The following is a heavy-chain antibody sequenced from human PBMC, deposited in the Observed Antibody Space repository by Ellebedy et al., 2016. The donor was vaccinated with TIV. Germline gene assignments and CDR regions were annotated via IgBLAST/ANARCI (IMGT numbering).Heavy chain of an antibody. CDR3: ARDPRYSSSRIGDNWFDP. J-gene: IGHJ5*02. D-gene: IGHD6-13*01. Sequence: GESLKISCAASGFTFSSYEMNWVRQAPGKGLEWVSYISSSGSTIYYADSVKGRFTISRDNAKNSLYLQMNSLRAEDTAVYYCARDPRYSSSRIGDNWFDPWGQGTLVTVSS. V-gene: IGHV3-48*03. CDR2: ISSSGSTI. CDR1: GFTFSSYE.